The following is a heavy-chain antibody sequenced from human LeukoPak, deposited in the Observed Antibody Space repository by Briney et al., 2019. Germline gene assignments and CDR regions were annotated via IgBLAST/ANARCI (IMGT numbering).Heavy chain of an antibody. V-gene: IGHV3-23*01. D-gene: IGHD4-11*01. CDR3: ANNDYNNPEG. J-gene: IGHJ4*02. CDR2: ISGRGGRT. Sequence: TGGSLRLSCAASGFTLSNYDMSWARQAPGRGLAWVSAISGRGGRTYYADSVKGRFTISRDHPKNTLYLQMNSLRAEDTAVYYCANNDYNNPEGWGQGTLVTVSS. CDR1: GFTLSNYD.